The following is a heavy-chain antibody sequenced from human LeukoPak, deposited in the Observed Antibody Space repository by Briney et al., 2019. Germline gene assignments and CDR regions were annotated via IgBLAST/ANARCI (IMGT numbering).Heavy chain of an antibody. CDR3: ARGTHYYNSSGYWDDGGDAFDI. D-gene: IGHD3-22*01. CDR1: GFTVSSNY. J-gene: IGHJ3*02. CDR2: IYSGGST. Sequence: GGSLRLSCAASGFTVSSNYMSWVRQAPGKGLEWVSVIYSGGSTYYADSVKGRFTISRDNSKNTLYLQMNSLRADDTAVYYCARGTHYYNSSGYWDDGGDAFDIWGQGTMVTVSS. V-gene: IGHV3-53*05.